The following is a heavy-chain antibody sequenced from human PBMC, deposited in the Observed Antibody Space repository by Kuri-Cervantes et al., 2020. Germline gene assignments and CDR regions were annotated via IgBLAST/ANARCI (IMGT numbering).Heavy chain of an antibody. Sequence: GESLKISCAASGFTFSSYSMNWVRQAPGKGLEWVSYSSSSSSTIYYADSVKGRFTISRDNAKNSLYLQMNSLRAEDTAVYYCASTGGDYGGYYFDYWGQGTLVTVSS. CDR2: SSSSSSTI. V-gene: IGHV3-48*04. D-gene: IGHD4-17*01. CDR3: ASTGGDYGGYYFDY. CDR1: GFTFSSYS. J-gene: IGHJ4*02.